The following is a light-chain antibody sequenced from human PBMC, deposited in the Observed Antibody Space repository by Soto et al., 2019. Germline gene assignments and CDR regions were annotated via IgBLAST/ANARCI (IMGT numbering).Light chain of an antibody. CDR3: CSYSGSSTLYV. CDR2: EGS. J-gene: IGLJ1*01. CDR1: SSDFGSYNL. Sequence: QSALTQPASVSGSPGQSITISCTGTSSDFGSYNLVSWYQLHPGKAPKLMIFEGSNRPSGVSNRFSGAKSGNTASLTISGLQAEDDAAYYCCSYSGSSTLYVFGTGTKLTVL. V-gene: IGLV2-23*01.